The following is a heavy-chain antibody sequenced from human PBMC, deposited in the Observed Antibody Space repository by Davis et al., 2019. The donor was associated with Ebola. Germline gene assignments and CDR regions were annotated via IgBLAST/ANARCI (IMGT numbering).Heavy chain of an antibody. J-gene: IGHJ3*02. CDR3: ARDRLVVTFAFDI. Sequence: ASVKVSCKASGYTFTSYYMHWVRQAPGQGLEWMGIINSSGGSTSYAQKFQGRVTMTRDTSTSTVYMELSSLRSEDSAVYYCARDRLVVTFAFDIWGQGTMVTVSS. V-gene: IGHV1-46*01. CDR2: INSSGGST. CDR1: GYTFTSYY. D-gene: IGHD4-23*01.